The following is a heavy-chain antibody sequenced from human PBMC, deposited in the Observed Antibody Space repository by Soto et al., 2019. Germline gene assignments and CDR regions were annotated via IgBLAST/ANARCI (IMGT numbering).Heavy chain of an antibody. CDR1: GFSLSTRAVG. CDR2: TYWDDNE. V-gene: IGHV2-5*02. J-gene: IGHJ4*02. Sequence: QITLKESGPTLVKPTQTLTLTCTFSGFSLSTRAVGVGWIRQPPGKALEWLAFTYWDDNEHYSPSLKSRLTITKDTSKNQVVLTMTNTDPVDTATYYCAHSSGWLFDYWGQGTLVTVSS. CDR3: AHSSGWLFDY. D-gene: IGHD6-19*01.